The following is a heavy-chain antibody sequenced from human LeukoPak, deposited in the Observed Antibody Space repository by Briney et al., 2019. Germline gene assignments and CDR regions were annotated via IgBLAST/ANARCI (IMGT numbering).Heavy chain of an antibody. V-gene: IGHV3-33*01. Sequence: GRSLRLSCAASGFTFSSYGMHWVRQAPGKGLEWVALIWYDGSNKYYADSVKGRFTISRNNAKNSLYLQMNSLRAEDTAVYYCARDLAKKPAWIGPRDYYYGMDVWGQGTTVTVSS. CDR2: IWYDGSNK. J-gene: IGHJ6*02. D-gene: IGHD1-14*01. CDR1: GFTFSSYG. CDR3: ARDLAKKPAWIGPRDYYYGMDV.